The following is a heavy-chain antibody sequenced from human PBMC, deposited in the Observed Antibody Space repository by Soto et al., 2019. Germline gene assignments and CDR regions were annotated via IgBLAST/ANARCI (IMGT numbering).Heavy chain of an antibody. CDR2: ISGSGGST. CDR1: GFTFSTYA. D-gene: IGHD6-13*01. Sequence: EVQVLESGGGLVQPGGSLRLSCAASGFTFSTYAMSWVRQAPGKGLEWVSGISGSGGSTYYADSVKGRFTISRDNSKKTLFLQMSSLRAEDTAVYFCAKGGAAAGMGYFDRWGRGTLVTVSS. V-gene: IGHV3-23*01. CDR3: AKGGAAAGMGYFDR. J-gene: IGHJ2*01.